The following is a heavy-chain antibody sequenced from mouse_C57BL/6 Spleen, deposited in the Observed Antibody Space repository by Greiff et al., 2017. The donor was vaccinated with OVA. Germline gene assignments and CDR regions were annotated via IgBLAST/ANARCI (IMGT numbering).Heavy chain of an antibody. D-gene: IGHD2-5*01. V-gene: IGHV1-52*01. CDR2: IDPSDSET. CDR1: GYTFTSYW. Sequence: QVQLQQPGAELVRPGSSVKLSCKASGYTFTSYWMHWVKQRPIQGLEWIGNIDPSDSETHYNQKFKDKATLTVDKSSSTAYMQLSSLTSEDSSVYYCARDYYSNSRFAWFAYWGQGTLVTVSA. J-gene: IGHJ3*01. CDR3: ARDYYSNSRFAWFAY.